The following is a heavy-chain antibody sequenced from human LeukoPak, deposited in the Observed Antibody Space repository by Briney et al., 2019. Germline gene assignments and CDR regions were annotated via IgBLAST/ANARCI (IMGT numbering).Heavy chain of an antibody. CDR2: IYYSGST. Sequence: PSETLSLTCTVSGGSISSSSYYWGWIRQPPGKGLEWIGSIYYSGSTYNNPSLKSRVTISVDTTKNQFSLKLSSVTAADTAVYYCARKIGYCSSTSCYGILYFDYWGQGTLVTVSS. V-gene: IGHV4-39*01. CDR1: GGSISSSSYY. J-gene: IGHJ4*02. CDR3: ARKIGYCSSTSCYGILYFDY. D-gene: IGHD2-2*01.